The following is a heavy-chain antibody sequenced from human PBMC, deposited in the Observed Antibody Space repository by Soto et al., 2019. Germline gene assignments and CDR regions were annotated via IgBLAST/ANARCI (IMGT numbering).Heavy chain of an antibody. Sequence: QVQLVQSGAEVKKPGASVRVSCKASGYTLTSYSMHWVRQAPGQGLEWMGIINPSGDNIRYAQNFQGRVTMTRDTSTSTVYLELSSLRFEDTAIYSCARDPQEYCSGGRCCHFDYWGQGTLVTVSS. D-gene: IGHD2-15*01. V-gene: IGHV1-46*01. CDR2: INPSGDNI. CDR1: GYTLTSYS. CDR3: ARDPQEYCSGGRCCHFDY. J-gene: IGHJ4*02.